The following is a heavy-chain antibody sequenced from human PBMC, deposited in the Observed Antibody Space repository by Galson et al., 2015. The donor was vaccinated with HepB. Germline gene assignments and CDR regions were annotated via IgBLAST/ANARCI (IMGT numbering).Heavy chain of an antibody. D-gene: IGHD3-16*01. CDR1: GFTFSGSA. CDR3: SRLGDLAGYGSA. CDR2: IGSKANHYAT. V-gene: IGHV3-73*01. Sequence: SLRLSCAASGFTFSGSAMHWVRQTSGNGLEWVCRIGSKANHYATAYAASVKGRFIISRDDSKNTAFLQMNSLKSEDTALYYRSRLGDLAGYGSAWGQGTLVTVSS. J-gene: IGHJ5*02.